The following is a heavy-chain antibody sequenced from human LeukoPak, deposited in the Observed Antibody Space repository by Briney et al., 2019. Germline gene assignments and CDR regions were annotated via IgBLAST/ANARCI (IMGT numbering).Heavy chain of an antibody. CDR3: ARDVAVAGTANFDY. CDR2: INPNSGGT. Sequence: ASVKVSCKASGYTFTGYYMHWVRQAPGQGLEWMGWINPNSGGTNYAQKFQGRVTMTRDTSISTAYMELSRLRSDDTAVYYCARDVAVAGTANFDYWGQGTLVTVSS. D-gene: IGHD6-19*01. J-gene: IGHJ4*02. CDR1: GYTFTGYY. V-gene: IGHV1-2*02.